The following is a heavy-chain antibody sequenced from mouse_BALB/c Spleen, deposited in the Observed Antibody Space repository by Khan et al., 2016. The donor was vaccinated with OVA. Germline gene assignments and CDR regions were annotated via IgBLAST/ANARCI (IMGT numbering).Heavy chain of an antibody. Sequence: QLEESGPGLVKPSQSLSLTCTVTGYSITSDYAWNWIRQFPGNKLEWMGYISYSGNTNYNPSLKSRISITRDTSKNQFFLQLISVNTEDTATYYCARVYGGDFEDWGQGTTRTVSS. CDR2: ISYSGNT. CDR1: GYSITSDYA. CDR3: ARVYGGDFED. V-gene: IGHV3-2*02. J-gene: IGHJ2*01. D-gene: IGHD1-1*01.